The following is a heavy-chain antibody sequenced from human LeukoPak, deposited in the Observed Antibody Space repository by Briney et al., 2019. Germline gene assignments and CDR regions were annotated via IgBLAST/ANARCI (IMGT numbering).Heavy chain of an antibody. CDR1: GFTFSSYA. CDR3: ARDLDYYDSWVY. D-gene: IGHD3-22*01. Sequence: GRSLRLSCAASGFTFSSYAMHWVRQAPGKGLEWVAVISYDGSNKYYADSVKGRFTISRDNSKNTLYLQMNSLRAEDTAVYYCARDLDYYDSWVYWGQGTLVTVSS. V-gene: IGHV3-30-3*01. J-gene: IGHJ4*02. CDR2: ISYDGSNK.